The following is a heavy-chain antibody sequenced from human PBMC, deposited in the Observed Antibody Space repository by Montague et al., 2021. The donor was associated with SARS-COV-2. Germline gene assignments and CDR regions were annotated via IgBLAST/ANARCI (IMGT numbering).Heavy chain of an antibody. Sequence: PRLSCAASGFTFSNYDMNWVRQAPGKGPEWISSISTSAYTTSYAGSVKGRFTISRDNGKNSLYLQMNSLRVEDTAVYYCTRDYRSIVGDGLDIWGQGTKVTVSS. J-gene: IGHJ3*02. CDR1: GFTFSNYD. V-gene: IGHV3-48*03. CDR3: TRDYRSIVGDGLDI. D-gene: IGHD3-16*02. CDR2: ISTSAYTT.